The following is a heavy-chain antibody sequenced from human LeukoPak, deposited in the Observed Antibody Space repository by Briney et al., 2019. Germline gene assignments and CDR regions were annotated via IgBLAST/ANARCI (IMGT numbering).Heavy chain of an antibody. CDR2: INHSGST. CDR3: ARGGSPMAGALPLYDY. CDR1: GGSFSGYY. V-gene: IGHV4-34*01. J-gene: IGHJ4*02. Sequence: SETLSLTCAVYGGSFSGYYWSWIRQPPGKGLEWIGEINHSGSTNYNPPLKSRVTISVDASKHQFSLKLSSVTAADTAVYYCARGGSPMAGALPLYDYWGQGTLVTVSS. D-gene: IGHD6-19*01.